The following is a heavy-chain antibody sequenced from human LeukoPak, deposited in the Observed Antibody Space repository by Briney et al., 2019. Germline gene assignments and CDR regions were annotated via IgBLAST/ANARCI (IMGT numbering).Heavy chain of an antibody. D-gene: IGHD1-1*01. CDR1: GDSVSNNGAA. CDR3: TRDPPNDQSYDV. CDR2: TYYRSKWFY. V-gene: IGHV6-1*01. Sequence: SQTLSLTCAIFGDSVSNNGAAWNWIRQSPSRGFEWLGRTYYRSKWFYDYAVSVRSRIIISPDTFQNQFSLKLSSMTPDDTAVYYCTRDPPNDQSYDVWGQGTLVTVSS. J-gene: IGHJ4*02.